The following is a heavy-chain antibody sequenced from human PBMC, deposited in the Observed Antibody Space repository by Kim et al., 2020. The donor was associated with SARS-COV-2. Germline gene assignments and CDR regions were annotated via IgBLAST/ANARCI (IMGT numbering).Heavy chain of an antibody. J-gene: IGHJ2*01. CDR2: ISSSSSYI. CDR3: ARALSTVTTIYWYFDL. CDR1: GFTFSSYS. D-gene: IGHD4-17*01. V-gene: IGHV3-21*01. Sequence: GGSLRLSCAASGFTFSSYSMNWVRQAPGKGLEWVSSISSSSSYIYYADSGKGRFTISRDNAKNSLYLQMNSLRAEDTAVYYCARALSTVTTIYWYFDLWGRGTLLTVSS.